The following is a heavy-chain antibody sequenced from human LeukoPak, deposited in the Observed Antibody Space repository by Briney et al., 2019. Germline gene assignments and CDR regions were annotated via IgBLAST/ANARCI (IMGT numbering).Heavy chain of an antibody. J-gene: IGHJ4*02. V-gene: IGHV3-66*01. CDR2: FNSGGTT. Sequence: PGGSLRLSCAVSGFTVSTNHMNWVRQAPGKGLEWVSVFNSGGTTYFANSVKDRFTTSRDSSKNTVYLQMNSLRAEDTAVYCCARDVSGDGYNSFDFWGLGTLVTVSS. D-gene: IGHD5-24*01. CDR1: GFTVSTNH. CDR3: ARDVSGDGYNSFDF.